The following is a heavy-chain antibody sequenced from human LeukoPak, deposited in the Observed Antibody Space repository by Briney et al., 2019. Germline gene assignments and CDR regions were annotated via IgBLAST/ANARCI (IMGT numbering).Heavy chain of an antibody. D-gene: IGHD6-19*01. CDR3: ASWRGYVSGWSGPFDD. CDR2: IDPRSGGT. CDR1: GYTXIGHY. J-gene: IGHJ4*02. V-gene: IGHV1-2*02. Sequence: ASVKVSCKASGYTXIGHYMHWVRQAPGQGLEWMGWIDPRSGGTNYAQIFQGRVTMTRDTSISTAYMELSSLRSEDTAVYYCASWRGYVSGWSGPFDDWGQGTLVTVTS.